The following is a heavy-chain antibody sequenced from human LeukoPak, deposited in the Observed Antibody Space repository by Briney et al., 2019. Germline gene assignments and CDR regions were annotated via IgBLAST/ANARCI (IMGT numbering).Heavy chain of an antibody. V-gene: IGHV3-23*01. CDR2: IGGSGGST. D-gene: IGHD3-22*01. CDR3: ASFFTRITMIVVVTNY. Sequence: RGSLRLSCAASGFTFSSYAMSWVRQAPGKGLEWVSAIGGSGGSTYYADSVKGRFTISRDNSKNTLYLQMNSLRAEDTAVYYCASFFTRITMIVVVTNYWGQGTLVTVSS. J-gene: IGHJ4*02. CDR1: GFTFSSYA.